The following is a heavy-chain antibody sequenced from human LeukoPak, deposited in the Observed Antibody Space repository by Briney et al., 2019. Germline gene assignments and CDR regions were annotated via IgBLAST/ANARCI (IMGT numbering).Heavy chain of an antibody. J-gene: IGHJ6*02. CDR2: INHSGST. CDR1: GGSFSGYY. V-gene: IGHV4-34*01. D-gene: IGHD3-10*01. CDR3: ARCRYYGSGNVSWTRNYYYGMDV. Sequence: TSETLSLTCAVHGGSFSGYYWSWIRQPPGKGLEWIGEINHSGSTNYNPSLKSRVTISVDTSKNQFSLKLSSVTAADTAVYYCARCRYYGSGNVSWTRNYYYGMDVWGQGTTVTVSS.